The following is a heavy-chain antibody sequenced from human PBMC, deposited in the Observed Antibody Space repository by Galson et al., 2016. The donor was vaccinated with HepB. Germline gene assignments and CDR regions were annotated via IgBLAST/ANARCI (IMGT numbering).Heavy chain of an antibody. V-gene: IGHV1-2*02. CDR1: GYTFSGFY. CDR3: AREAKPYGDIDS. Sequence: SVKVSCKASGYTFSGFYIHWVRQAPGQGLEWMGWINPNSGVTTYAQKFQGRVTMTRDTSMSTVYMELSSLRSDDTAMYYCAREAKPYGDIDSWGQGTLVTVSS. D-gene: IGHD4-17*01. J-gene: IGHJ4*02. CDR2: INPNSGVT.